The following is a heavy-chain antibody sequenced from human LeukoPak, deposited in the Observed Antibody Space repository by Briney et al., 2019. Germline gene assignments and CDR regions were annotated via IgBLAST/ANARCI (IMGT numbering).Heavy chain of an antibody. CDR2: INPSGGST. J-gene: IGHJ4*02. Sequence: ASVTVSCTASGYTFTSYYMHWVRQAPGQGLEWMGIINPSGGSTSYAQKFQGRVTVTRDTSTSTVYMELSSLRSEDTAVYYCARRGLDSSGYYPFDYWGQGTLVTVSS. CDR1: GYTFTSYY. D-gene: IGHD3-22*01. CDR3: ARRGLDSSGYYPFDY. V-gene: IGHV1-46*01.